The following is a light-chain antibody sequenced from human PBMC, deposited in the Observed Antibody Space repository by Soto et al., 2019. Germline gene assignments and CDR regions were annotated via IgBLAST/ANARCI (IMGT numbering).Light chain of an antibody. CDR2: WAS. CDR3: QQYESTPPT. V-gene: IGKV4-1*01. J-gene: IGKJ2*01. Sequence: DIVMTQSPDSLAVSLGERATINCKSSQSVLYSSNNKNYLAWYQQRPGQPPKLLIYWASTRESGVPDRFSGSGSGTDFTHPITSLQAEDVAVYYCQQYESTPPTFGQGTKLEIK. CDR1: QSVLYSSNNKNY.